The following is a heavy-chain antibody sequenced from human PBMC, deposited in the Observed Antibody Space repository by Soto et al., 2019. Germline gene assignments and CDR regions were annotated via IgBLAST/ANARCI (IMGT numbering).Heavy chain of an antibody. V-gene: IGHV3-73*01. CDR2: IRSKTYSLAT. Sequence: HPGGSLRLSCAVSGFTFSVSGVHWVRQASGKGLEWVGRIRSKTYSLATAFAPSMRGRFSISRDDSKNTAYLQMDSLNIEDTAIYYCAFDHSGNSALDSWGQGTLVTVSS. J-gene: IGHJ4*02. D-gene: IGHD2-21*02. CDR3: AFDHSGNSALDS. CDR1: GFTFSVSG.